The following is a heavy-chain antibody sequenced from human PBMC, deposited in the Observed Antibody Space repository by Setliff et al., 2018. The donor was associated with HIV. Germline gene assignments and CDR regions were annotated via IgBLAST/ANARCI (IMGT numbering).Heavy chain of an antibody. V-gene: IGHV4-39*01. CDR1: GGSISSSSYY. CDR2: IYYSGST. Sequence: KSSETLSLTCTVSGGSISSSSYYWGWIRQPPGKGLEWIGSIYYSGSTYYNPSLKSRVTISVDTSKNHFSLKLSSVTAADTAFYYCARHGGLCTNGVCYRGGDWFDPWGQGTLVTVSS. J-gene: IGHJ5*02. D-gene: IGHD2-8*01. CDR3: ARHGGLCTNGVCYRGGDWFDP.